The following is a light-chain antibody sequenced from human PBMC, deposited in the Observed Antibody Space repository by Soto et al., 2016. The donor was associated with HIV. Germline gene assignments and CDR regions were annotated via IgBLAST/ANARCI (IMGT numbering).Light chain of an antibody. J-gene: IGKJ4*01. V-gene: IGKV1-27*01. CDR3: QKYNGVIT. CDR1: QDIYNY. CDR2: AAM. Sequence: DIQMTQSPSSLSGSIGDRVSITCRASQDIYNYLAWYQQKPGKVPRLLISAAMNLESGVPSRFRGSGSGTEFTLTITSLLPEDIATYYCQKYNGVITFGGGTKVEI.